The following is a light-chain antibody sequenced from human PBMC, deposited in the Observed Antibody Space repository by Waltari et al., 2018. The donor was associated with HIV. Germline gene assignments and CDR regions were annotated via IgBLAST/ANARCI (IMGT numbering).Light chain of an antibody. CDR3: GTWDNSLEIWV. CDR1: SSNIANNF. CDR2: DNN. V-gene: IGLV1-51*01. Sequence: QSVLTQPPSVSAASRQRITISCPGSSSNIANNFVSWYQQFPQTAPKLLIYDNNKRPSGNSDRFSGSKSGTSAFLAISGLQPADEADYYCGTWDNSLEIWVFGGGTKVTVV. J-gene: IGLJ3*02.